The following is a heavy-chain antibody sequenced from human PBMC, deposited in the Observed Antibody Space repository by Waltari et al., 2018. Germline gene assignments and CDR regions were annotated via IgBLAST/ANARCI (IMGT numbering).Heavy chain of an antibody. CDR2: IYWNDDK. D-gene: IGHD4-4*01. V-gene: IGHV2-5*01. Sequence: QITLKESGPTLVKPTQTLTLTCTFSGFSLSTSGVGVGWIRQPPGKALEWLALIYWNDDKRYRPSLKSRLTITKDTSKNQVVLTMTNMDPVDTATYYCAHRGKTTVIWDVWGQGTTVTVSS. J-gene: IGHJ6*02. CDR1: GFSLSTSGVG. CDR3: AHRGKTTVIWDV.